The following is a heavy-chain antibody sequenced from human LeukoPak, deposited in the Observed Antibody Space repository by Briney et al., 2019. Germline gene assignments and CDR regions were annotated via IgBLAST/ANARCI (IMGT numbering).Heavy chain of an antibody. J-gene: IGHJ6*02. CDR1: GISFSSYW. V-gene: IGHV3-7*01. CDR2: IKKDGSDK. CDR3: ASAWGMDA. Sequence: GGSLRLSCAASGISFSSYWMSWVRQAPGKGLEWVANIKKDGSDKNYVDSVKGRFTISRDNAKNALYLQMNSLRAEDTAVYYCASAWGMDAWGQGTTVTVSS.